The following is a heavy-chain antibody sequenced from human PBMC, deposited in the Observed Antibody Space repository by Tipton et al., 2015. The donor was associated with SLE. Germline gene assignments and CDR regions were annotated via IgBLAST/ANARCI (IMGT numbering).Heavy chain of an antibody. Sequence: TLSLTCTVSGGSISSGSYYWSWIRQPAGKGLQWIGYIFHSGITYYNPSLKSRVTISVDTSKNQFSLKLSSVTAAGTAVYFCARGRYSSSSYGDYFDYWGQGTLVTVSS. CDR1: GGSISSGSYY. V-gene: IGHV4-30-2*01. J-gene: IGHJ4*02. D-gene: IGHD6-13*01. CDR3: ARGRYSSSSYGDYFDY. CDR2: IFHSGIT.